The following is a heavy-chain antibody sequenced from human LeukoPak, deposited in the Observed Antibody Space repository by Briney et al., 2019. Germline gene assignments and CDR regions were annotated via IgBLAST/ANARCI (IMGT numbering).Heavy chain of an antibody. J-gene: IGHJ4*02. CDR2: IVVGSGNT. D-gene: IGHD3-22*01. Sequence: SVKVSCKASGFTFTSSAVQWVRQARGQRLEWIGWIVVGSGNTNYAQKFQEGVTITRDMSTSTAYMELSSLRSEDTAVYYCAAGEGDGSGSLPFDYWGQGTLVTVSS. CDR3: AAGEGDGSGSLPFDY. V-gene: IGHV1-58*01. CDR1: GFTFTSSA.